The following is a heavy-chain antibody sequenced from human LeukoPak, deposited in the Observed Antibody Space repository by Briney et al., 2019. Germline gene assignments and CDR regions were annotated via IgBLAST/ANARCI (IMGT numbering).Heavy chain of an antibody. J-gene: IGHJ4*02. CDR3: ARGYNSAPDY. CDR2: ISGDGNSA. CDR1: GFSFTDYI. D-gene: IGHD5-24*01. V-gene: IGHV3-74*01. Sequence: GGSLRLSCTASGFSFTDYIMHWIRHAPGKGLLCVSRISGDGNSATYADSVKGRFTISRDNAKNTLYLQLSSLRVEDTAVYYCARGYNSAPDYWGQGTLVTVSS.